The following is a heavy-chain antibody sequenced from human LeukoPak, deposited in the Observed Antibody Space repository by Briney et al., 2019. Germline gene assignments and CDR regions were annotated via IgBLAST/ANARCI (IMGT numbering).Heavy chain of an antibody. CDR1: GGSFSGYY. CDR3: ARTRKGGSSWYNY. V-gene: IGHV4-34*01. J-gene: IGHJ4*02. CDR2: INHSGST. Sequence: SETLSLTCAVYGGSFSGYYWSWIRQPPGKGLEWIGEINHSGSTNYNPSLKSRVTISVDMSKNQFSLKLSSVTAADTAVYYCARTRKGGSSWYNYWGQGTLVTVSP. D-gene: IGHD6-13*01.